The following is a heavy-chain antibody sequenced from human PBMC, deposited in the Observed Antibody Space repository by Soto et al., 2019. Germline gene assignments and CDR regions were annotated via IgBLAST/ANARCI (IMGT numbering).Heavy chain of an antibody. CDR1: GGSISSSSYY. V-gene: IGHV4-39*01. CDR2: IYYSGST. Sequence: SETLSLTCTVSGGSISSSSYYWGWIRQPPGKGLEWIGSIYYSGSTYYNPSLKSRVTISVDTSKNQFSLKLSSVTAADTAVYYCASSYCSSTSCYKLYYYYGMDVWGQGTTVTVSS. D-gene: IGHD2-2*01. CDR3: ASSYCSSTSCYKLYYYYGMDV. J-gene: IGHJ6*02.